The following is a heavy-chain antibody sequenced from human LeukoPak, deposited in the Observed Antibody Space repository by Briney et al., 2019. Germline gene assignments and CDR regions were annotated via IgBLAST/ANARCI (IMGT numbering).Heavy chain of an antibody. V-gene: IGHV4-61*02. CDR1: GGSISSGSYY. CDR2: IYTSGST. CDR3: ARDGGWSMVDGYFDY. Sequence: SETLSLTCTVSGGSISSGSYYWSWIRQPAGKGLEWIGRIYTSGSTNYNPSLKSRVTISVDTSKNQFSLKLSSVTAADTAVYYCARDGGWSMVDGYFDYWGQGTLVTVSS. J-gene: IGHJ4*02. D-gene: IGHD3-10*01.